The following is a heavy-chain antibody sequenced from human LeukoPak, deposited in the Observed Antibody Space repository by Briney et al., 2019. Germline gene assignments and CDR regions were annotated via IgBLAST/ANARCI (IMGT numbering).Heavy chain of an antibody. D-gene: IGHD6-19*01. Sequence: PGGSLRLSCAASGFTFSSYAMSWVRHAPGKGLVWVSRLNSDASSTDYADSVRGRFTISRDNAKNTLFLQLNSLRAEDTAVYYCVRENKGITVAKSLFRMNYYYYGMDVWGQGTTVSVS. J-gene: IGHJ6*02. CDR2: LNSDASST. V-gene: IGHV3-74*01. CDR1: GFTFSSYA. CDR3: VRENKGITVAKSLFRMNYYYYGMDV.